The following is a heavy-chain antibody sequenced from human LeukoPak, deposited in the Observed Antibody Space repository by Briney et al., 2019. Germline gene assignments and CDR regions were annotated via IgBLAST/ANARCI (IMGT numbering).Heavy chain of an antibody. CDR3: ARNLRGGGYYYYYMDV. V-gene: IGHV4-59*01. CDR1: GSSISSYY. J-gene: IGHJ6*03. CDR2: IYYSGST. Sequence: SETLSLTCTVSGSSISSYYWSWIRQPPGKGLEWIGYIYYSGSTNYNPSLKSRVTISVDTSKNQFSLKLSSVTAADTAVYYCARNLRGGGYYYYYMDVWGKGTTVTVSS. D-gene: IGHD3-16*01.